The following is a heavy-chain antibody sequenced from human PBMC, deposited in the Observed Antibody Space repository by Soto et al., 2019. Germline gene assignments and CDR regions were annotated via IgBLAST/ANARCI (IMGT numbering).Heavy chain of an antibody. CDR3: ARGAYSSGWYNFYYYMDV. CDR2: IIPILGIA. CDR1: GGTFSSYT. J-gene: IGHJ6*03. V-gene: IGHV1-69*02. D-gene: IGHD6-19*01. Sequence: QVQLVQSGAEVKKPGSSVKVSCKASGGTFSSYTISWVRQAPGQGLEWMGRIIPILGIANYAQKFQGRVTITADKSTSTAYMELSSLRSEDTAVYYCARGAYSSGWYNFYYYMDVWGKGTTVTVSS.